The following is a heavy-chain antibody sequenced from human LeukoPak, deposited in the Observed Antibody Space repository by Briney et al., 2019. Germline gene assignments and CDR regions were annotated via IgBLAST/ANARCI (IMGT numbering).Heavy chain of an antibody. D-gene: IGHD6-19*01. J-gene: IGHJ1*01. Sequence: AGGSLRLSCAASGFTFSNYYMTWIRQAPGKGLQWISFISDSGNTIYYADSVEGRFTISRDNAKNPLYLQMHSLRAEDTAMYYCARSTLPGRSGRTEFFQHWGQGTLVTVSS. CDR2: ISDSGNTI. V-gene: IGHV3-11*01. CDR3: ARSTLPGRSGRTEFFQH. CDR1: GFTFSNYY.